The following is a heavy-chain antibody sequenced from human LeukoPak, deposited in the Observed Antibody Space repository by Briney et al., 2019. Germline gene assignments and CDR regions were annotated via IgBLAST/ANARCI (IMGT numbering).Heavy chain of an antibody. J-gene: IGHJ4*02. V-gene: IGHV4-39*07. Sequence: SETLSLTCTVSGGSISSSSYYWSWIRQPPGKGLEWIGSIYYSGSTYYNPSLKSRVTISVDTSKNQFSLKLSSVTAADTAVYYCAREKGPVYDILTGYRPLSYWGQGTLVTVSS. CDR3: AREKGPVYDILTGYRPLSY. D-gene: IGHD3-9*01. CDR1: GGSISSSSYY. CDR2: IYYSGST.